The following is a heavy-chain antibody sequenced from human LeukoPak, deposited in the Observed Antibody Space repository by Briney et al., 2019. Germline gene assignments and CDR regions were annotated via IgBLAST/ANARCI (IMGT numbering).Heavy chain of an antibody. CDR1: GGSISSSSYY. Sequence: SETLSLTCTVSGGSISSSSYYWGWIRQPPGKGLEWIGSIYYSGSTYYNPSLKSRVTISVDTSKNQFSLKLGSVTAADTAVYYCARQVPRAGMDVWGQGTTVTVSS. CDR3: ARQVPRAGMDV. CDR2: IYYSGST. V-gene: IGHV4-39*01. J-gene: IGHJ6*02.